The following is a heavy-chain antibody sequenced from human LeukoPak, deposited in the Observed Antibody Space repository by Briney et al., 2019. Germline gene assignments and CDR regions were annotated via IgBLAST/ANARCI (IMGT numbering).Heavy chain of an antibody. CDR3: ARTRLRTPYYYGSGRTTDAFDI. J-gene: IGHJ3*02. CDR1: GFTFSSYE. V-gene: IGHV3-48*03. Sequence: GGSLRLSCEASGFTFSSYEMNWVRQAPGKGLEWVSYISSSDSIIYYADSVRGRFTVSRDNSKNSLYLQMNSLRAEDTAVYYCARTRLRTPYYYGSGRTTDAFDIWGQGTMVTVSS. CDR2: ISSSDSII. D-gene: IGHD3-10*01.